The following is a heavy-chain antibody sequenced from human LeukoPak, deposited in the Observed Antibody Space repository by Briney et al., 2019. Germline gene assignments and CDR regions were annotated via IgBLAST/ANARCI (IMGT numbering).Heavy chain of an antibody. D-gene: IGHD5-24*01. CDR1: GGSISPYF. CDR3: VRDRRDGYNYVDI. CDR2: ISYSERT. Sequence: TSETLSLTCTVSGGSISPYFWSWIRQPPGKRLEWIGYISYSERTDYNPSLKSRVTISVDTSKNQFSLKLSSVTAADTAVYYRVRDRRDGYNYVDIWGLGTLVTVSS. J-gene: IGHJ4*02. V-gene: IGHV4-59*01.